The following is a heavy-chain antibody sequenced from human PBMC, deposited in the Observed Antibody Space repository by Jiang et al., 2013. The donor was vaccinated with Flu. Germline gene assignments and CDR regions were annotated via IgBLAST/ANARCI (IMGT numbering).Heavy chain of an antibody. D-gene: IGHD3-16*01. CDR3: AREVGEGGGVDY. V-gene: IGHV6-1*01. J-gene: IGHJ4*02. Sequence: SRGLGCLGRTYYRSKWYNDYAVSVKSRITINPDTSKNQFSLQLNSVTPEDTAVYYCAREVGEGGGVDYWGQGTLVTVSS. CDR2: TYYRSKWYN.